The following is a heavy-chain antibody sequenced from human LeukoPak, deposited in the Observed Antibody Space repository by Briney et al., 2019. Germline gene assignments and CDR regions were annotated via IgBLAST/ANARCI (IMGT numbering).Heavy chain of an antibody. Sequence: SETLSLTCAVYGGSFSGYYWSWIRQPPGKGLEWIGEINHSGSTNYNPSLESRVTISVDTSKNQFSLKLSSVTAADTAVYYCASENYYDSSGYYYWGQGTLVTVSS. CDR3: ASENYYDSSGYYY. V-gene: IGHV4-34*01. D-gene: IGHD3-22*01. CDR2: INHSGST. J-gene: IGHJ4*02. CDR1: GGSFSGYY.